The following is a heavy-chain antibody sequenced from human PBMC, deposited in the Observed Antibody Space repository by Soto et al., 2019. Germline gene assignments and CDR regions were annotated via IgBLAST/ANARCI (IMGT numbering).Heavy chain of an antibody. CDR3: TRDWEITVSTWSFGGF. CDR1: GGTFSPYI. J-gene: IGHJ4*02. Sequence: QFQLVQSGAEVKKPGSSGKVSCKASGGTFSPYIINWVRQAPGQGLEWMGRIIPFHGVTNYAQKFQARVTITADKSTSTAYMELSGLRFEDTAMYYCTRDWEITVSTWSFGGFWGRGTLVTVSS. V-gene: IGHV1-69*08. D-gene: IGHD3-10*01. CDR2: IIPFHGVT.